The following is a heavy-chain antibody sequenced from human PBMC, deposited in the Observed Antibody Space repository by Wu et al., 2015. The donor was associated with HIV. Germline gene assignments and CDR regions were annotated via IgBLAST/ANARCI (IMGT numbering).Heavy chain of an antibody. D-gene: IGHD2-15*01. V-gene: IGHV1-2*02. CDR1: GYTFTNYF. Sequence: QVTLVQSGTEVKKSGASVRVSCVASGYTFTNYFIHWVRQAPGQGLEWMGWINPQNDAKKXAEDFQGRVTLTRDTSIRAVYMELSGLRSNDTAIYYCARGALWLVDRGKGVGASWGQGTTVAVSS. J-gene: IGHJ6*02. CDR3: ARGALWLVDRGKGVGAS. CDR2: INPQNDAK.